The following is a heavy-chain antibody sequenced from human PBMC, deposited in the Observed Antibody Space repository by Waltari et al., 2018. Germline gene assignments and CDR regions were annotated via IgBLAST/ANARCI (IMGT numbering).Heavy chain of an antibody. V-gene: IGHV3-30*18. CDR2: ISYEGSKQ. J-gene: IGHJ4*02. CDR1: GFPFSSYG. Sequence: VQLVESGGGVVQPGRSLRLSCAASGFPFSSYGTQWVRQAPGKGLEWVAVISYEGSKQYYADSVKGRFTISRDNSKNTLYLQMNSLRAEDTAVYYCAKEKTARVAQCLDYWGQGTLVTVSS. CDR3: AKEKTARVAQCLDY. D-gene: IGHD6-6*01.